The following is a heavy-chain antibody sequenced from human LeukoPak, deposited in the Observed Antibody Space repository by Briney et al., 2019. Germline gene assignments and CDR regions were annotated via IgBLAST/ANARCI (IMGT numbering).Heavy chain of an antibody. Sequence: SETLSLTCAVYGRPFSGYYWSWIRQPPGKGLDWIGEINHSGTTNYYPSLKSRVTISVDTSKNQFSLKLSSATAADTAVYYCARGLRGIAAAAGKNWFDPWGQGTLVTVSS. V-gene: IGHV4-34*01. CDR1: GRPFSGYY. J-gene: IGHJ5*02. CDR2: INHSGTT. CDR3: ARGLRGIAAAAGKNWFDP. D-gene: IGHD6-13*01.